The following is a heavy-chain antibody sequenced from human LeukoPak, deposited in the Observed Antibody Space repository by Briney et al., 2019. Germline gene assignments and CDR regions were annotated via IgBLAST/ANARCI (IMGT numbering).Heavy chain of an antibody. D-gene: IGHD3-22*01. V-gene: IGHV1-2*02. Sequence: ASVKVSCKASGYTFTDYYMHWVRQAPGQGLEWMGWINPNSGGTNYAQKFQGRVTMTRDTSISTAYMELSRLRSDDTAVYYCARGGRWLNYYDSSGPEYWGQGTLVTVSS. CDR2: INPNSGGT. CDR3: ARGGRWLNYYDSSGPEY. J-gene: IGHJ4*02. CDR1: GYTFTDYY.